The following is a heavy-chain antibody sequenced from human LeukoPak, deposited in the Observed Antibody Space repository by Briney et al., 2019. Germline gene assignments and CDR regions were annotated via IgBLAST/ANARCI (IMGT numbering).Heavy chain of an antibody. V-gene: IGHV4-59*08. J-gene: IGHJ4*02. D-gene: IGHD6-6*01. CDR2: IYYSGST. CDR3: ARRTEYSNWGYYFDY. CDR1: GGSISSYH. Sequence: SETLSLTCTVSGGSISSYHWSWIRQPPGKGLEWIGYIYYSGSTNYNPSLKSRVTISVDTSKNQFSLKLSSVTAADTAVYYCARRTEYSNWGYYFDYWGQGTLVTVSS.